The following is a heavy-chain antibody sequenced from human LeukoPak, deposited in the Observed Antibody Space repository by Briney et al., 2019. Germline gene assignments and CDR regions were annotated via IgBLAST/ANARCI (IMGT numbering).Heavy chain of an antibody. Sequence: PGGSLRLSCAASGFPVSNNYMSWVRQAPGEGLEWVSVIHSVGATYYADSVKGRFTISRDNSKNTLYPQMNTLRAEDTAVYYCARGRGYGAYDWNDYWGQGTLVTVSS. CDR1: GFPVSNNY. CDR2: IHSVGAT. J-gene: IGHJ4*02. V-gene: IGHV3-53*01. CDR3: ARGRGYGAYDWNDY. D-gene: IGHD5-12*01.